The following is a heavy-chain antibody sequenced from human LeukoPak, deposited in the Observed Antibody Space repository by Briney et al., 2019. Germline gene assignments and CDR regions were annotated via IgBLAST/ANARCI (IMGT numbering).Heavy chain of an antibody. CDR2: IIPIFGIA. J-gene: IGHJ5*02. CDR3: ARGKESLVWFDP. D-gene: IGHD1-26*01. V-gene: IGHV1-69*04. Sequence: SVKVSCAASGGTFSSYAISWVRKAPGQGLEWMGRIIPIFGIANYAQKFQGRVTITADKSTSTAYMELSSLRSEDTAVYYCARGKESLVWFDPWGQGTLVTVSS. CDR1: GGTFSSYA.